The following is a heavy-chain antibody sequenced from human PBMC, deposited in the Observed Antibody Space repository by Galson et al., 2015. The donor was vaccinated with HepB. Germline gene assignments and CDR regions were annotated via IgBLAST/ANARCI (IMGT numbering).Heavy chain of an antibody. CDR2: IIPILGIA. V-gene: IGHV1-69*04. Sequence: SVKVSCKASGGTFSSYAISWVRQAPGQGLEWMGRIIPILGIANYAQKFQGRVTITADKSTSTAYMELSSLRSEDTAVYYCARPPEGYYDSSGYNYYYYGMDVWGQGTTVTVSS. J-gene: IGHJ6*02. CDR1: GGTFSSYA. CDR3: ARPPEGYYDSSGYNYYYYGMDV. D-gene: IGHD3-22*01.